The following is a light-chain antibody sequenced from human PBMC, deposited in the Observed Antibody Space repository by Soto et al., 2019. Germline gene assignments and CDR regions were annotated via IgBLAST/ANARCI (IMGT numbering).Light chain of an antibody. CDR3: CSYAGSSTKL. CDR2: EVT. CDR1: SSDVGSYDL. V-gene: IGLV2-23*02. Sequence: QSALTQPASVSGSPGQSITISCTGTSSDVGSYDLVSWYQQYPGKAPKLMIYEVTQRPSGVSNRFSGSKSGNTASLTISGLQAEDEADYFCCSYAGSSTKLFGGGTKLTVL. J-gene: IGLJ2*01.